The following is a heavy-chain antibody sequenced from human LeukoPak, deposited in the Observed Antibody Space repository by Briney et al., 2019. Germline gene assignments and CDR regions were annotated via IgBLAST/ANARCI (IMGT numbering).Heavy chain of an antibody. D-gene: IGHD6-13*01. Sequence: GGSLRLSCAASGFTVSSNYMSWVRQAPGKGLEWVSVIYSGGSTYYADSVKGRFTISRDNSKNTLYLQMNSLRAEDTAVYYCAREGGHDSRWYNGDDAFDIWGQGTMVTVSS. V-gene: IGHV3-66*01. CDR2: IYSGGST. CDR1: GFTVSSNY. J-gene: IGHJ3*02. CDR3: AREGGHDSRWYNGDDAFDI.